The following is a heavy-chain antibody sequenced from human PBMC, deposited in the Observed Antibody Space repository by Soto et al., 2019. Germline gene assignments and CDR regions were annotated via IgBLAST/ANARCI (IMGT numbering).Heavy chain of an antibody. CDR2: IYYSGST. J-gene: IGHJ6*02. Sequence: SETLSLTCTVSGGSISSGGYYWGWIRQPPGKGLEWIGSIYYSGSTYYNPSLKSRVTISVDTSKNQFSLKLSSVTAADTAVYYFSSGYDILTGYPRGDYYGMDVWGQGTTVTVSS. V-gene: IGHV4-39*01. D-gene: IGHD3-9*01. CDR1: GGSISSGGYY. CDR3: SSGYDILTGYPRGDYYGMDV.